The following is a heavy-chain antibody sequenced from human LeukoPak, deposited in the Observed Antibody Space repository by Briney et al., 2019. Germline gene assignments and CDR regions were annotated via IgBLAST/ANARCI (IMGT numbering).Heavy chain of an antibody. V-gene: IGHV3-21*01. D-gene: IGHD3-22*01. Sequence: GGSLRLSCAASGFTFDDYAMHWVRQARGKGLEWVSSISSSSSYIYYADSVKGRFTISRDNAKNSLYLQMNSLRAGDTAVYYCAREGRYYYDSSGYYYDYWGQGTLVTVSS. CDR2: ISSSSSYI. CDR1: GFTFDDYA. J-gene: IGHJ4*02. CDR3: AREGRYYYDSSGYYYDY.